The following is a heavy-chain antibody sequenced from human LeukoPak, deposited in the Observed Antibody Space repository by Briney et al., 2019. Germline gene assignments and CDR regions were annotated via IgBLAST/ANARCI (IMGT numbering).Heavy chain of an antibody. J-gene: IGHJ4*02. Sequence: GRSLRLSCAASGFTFSSYGMHWVRQAPGKGLEWVALISYDGSNKYYADSVKGRFTISRDNSKNTLYLQMNSLRAEDTAVYYCAKDRVSSSWYFFDYWGQGTLVTVSS. CDR3: AKDRVSSSWYFFDY. V-gene: IGHV3-30*18. CDR2: ISYDGSNK. CDR1: GFTFSSYG. D-gene: IGHD6-13*01.